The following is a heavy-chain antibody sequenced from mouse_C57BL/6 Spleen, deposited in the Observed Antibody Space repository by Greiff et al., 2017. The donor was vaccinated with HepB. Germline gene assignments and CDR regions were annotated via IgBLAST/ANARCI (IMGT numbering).Heavy chain of an antibody. D-gene: IGHD2-13*01. CDR1: GFNIKDDY. V-gene: IGHV14-4*01. CDR3: ASAPLDCAGFAC. J-gene: IGHJ3*01. Sequence: VQLKQSGAELVRPGASVKLSCTASGFNIKDDYMHWVKQRPEQGLEWIGWIDPENGDTEYASKFQGKATITADTSSNTAYLQLSSLTSEDTAVYYCASAPLDCAGFACWGQGTLVTVSA. CDR2: IDPENGDT.